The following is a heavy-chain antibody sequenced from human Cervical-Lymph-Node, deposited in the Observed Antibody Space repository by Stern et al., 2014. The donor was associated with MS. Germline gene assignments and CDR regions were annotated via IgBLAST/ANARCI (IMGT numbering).Heavy chain of an antibody. V-gene: IGHV5-51*01. J-gene: IGHJ4*02. CDR2: IYHGDSDA. D-gene: IGHD4-17*01. CDR1: GYSFTANW. Sequence: EVQLVESGAEVKKPGESLKISCKGSGYSFTANWIAWVRQMPGKGLEWMGIIYHGDSDARYSPSFQGKFTISADKSISTAYLQWSSLKASDTAMYYCARDYGDYAFDYWGQGTLVTVSS. CDR3: ARDYGDYAFDY.